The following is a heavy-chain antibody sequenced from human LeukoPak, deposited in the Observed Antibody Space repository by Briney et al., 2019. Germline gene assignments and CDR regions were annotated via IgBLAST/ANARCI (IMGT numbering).Heavy chain of an antibody. J-gene: IGHJ4*02. Sequence: ASVKVSRKVSGYTLTELSMHWVRQAPGKGLEWMGGFDPEDGETIYAQKFQGRVTMTEDTSTDTAYMELSSLRSEDTAVYYCLARRIAAAGTLDYWGQGTLVTVSS. V-gene: IGHV1-24*01. CDR1: GYTLTELS. D-gene: IGHD6-13*01. CDR3: LARRIAAAGTLDY. CDR2: FDPEDGET.